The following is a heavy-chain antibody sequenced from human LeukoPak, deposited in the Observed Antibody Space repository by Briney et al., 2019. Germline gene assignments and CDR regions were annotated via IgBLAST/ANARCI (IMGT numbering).Heavy chain of an antibody. CDR1: GFTFSSYW. CDR3: LRGGNDC. J-gene: IGHJ4*02. V-gene: IGHV3-74*01. Sequence: GGSLRLSCAASGFTFSSYWMHWVRQAPGKGLVWVSRIDNDGSTTDYTDSVKGRFTISRDNAKDTLYLQMNSLRAEDTAVYYCLRGGNDCWGQGTLVTVSS. D-gene: IGHD6-25*01. CDR2: IDNDGSTT.